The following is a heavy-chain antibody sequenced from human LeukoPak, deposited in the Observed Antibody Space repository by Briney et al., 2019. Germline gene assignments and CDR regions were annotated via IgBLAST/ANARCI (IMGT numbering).Heavy chain of an antibody. V-gene: IGHV4-34*01. CDR1: GGSFSGYY. CDR2: INHSGST. D-gene: IGHD3-10*01. J-gene: IGHJ6*02. CDR3: ATWPGFYYGMDV. Sequence: SETLSLTRAVYGGSFSGYYWSWIRQPPGKGLEWIGEINHSGSTNYNPSLKSRVTISVDTSKNQFSLKLSSVTAADTAVYYCATWPGFYYGMDVWGQGTTVTVSS.